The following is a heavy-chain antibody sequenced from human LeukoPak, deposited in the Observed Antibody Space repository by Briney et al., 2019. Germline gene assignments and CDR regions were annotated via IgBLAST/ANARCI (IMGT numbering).Heavy chain of an antibody. Sequence: ASVKVSCKASGGTFSSYTISWVRQAPGQGLEWMGRIIPILGIANYAQKFQGRVTITADKSTSTAYMELSSLRSEDTAVYYCADCYCSSTSCYNWFDPWGQGTLVTVSS. CDR1: GGTFSSYT. CDR3: ADCYCSSTSCYNWFDP. D-gene: IGHD2-2*01. J-gene: IGHJ5*02. CDR2: IIPILGIA. V-gene: IGHV1-69*02.